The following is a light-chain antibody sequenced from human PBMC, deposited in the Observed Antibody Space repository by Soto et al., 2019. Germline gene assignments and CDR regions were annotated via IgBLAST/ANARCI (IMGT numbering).Light chain of an antibody. CDR1: TSNIENNH. Sequence: QSVLTQPPSVSAAPGQMVTIACSGSTSNIENNHVSWYQQVPRTAPKLMIYEVSNRPSGVSNRFSGSKSGNTASLTISGLQAEDEADYYCSSYTRSSTLYVFGTGTKLTVL. CDR2: EVS. V-gene: IGLV2-14*01. CDR3: SSYTRSSTLYV. J-gene: IGLJ1*01.